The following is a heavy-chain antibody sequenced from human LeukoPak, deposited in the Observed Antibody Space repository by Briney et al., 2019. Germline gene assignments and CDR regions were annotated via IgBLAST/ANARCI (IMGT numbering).Heavy chain of an antibody. Sequence: GSLRLSCAASGFTFSSYAMSWVRQAPGKGLEWVSAISGSGGSTYYADSVKGRFTISRDNSKNTLYLQMNSLRAEDTAVYYCAKAYDILTGYYLDYWGQGTLVTVSS. V-gene: IGHV3-23*01. CDR2: ISGSGGST. D-gene: IGHD3-9*01. CDR3: AKAYDILTGYYLDY. J-gene: IGHJ4*02. CDR1: GFTFSSYA.